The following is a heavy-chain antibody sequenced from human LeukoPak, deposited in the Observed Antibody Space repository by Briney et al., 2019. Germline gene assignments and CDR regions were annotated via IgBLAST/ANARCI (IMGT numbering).Heavy chain of an antibody. V-gene: IGHV3-15*01. CDR1: GFTFSNAW. CDR3: TTAVYPTHYYYCGMDV. Sequence: GGSLRLSCAASGFTFSNAWMSWVRQAPGKGLEWVGRIKSKTDGGTTDYAAPVKGRFTISRDDSKNTLYLQMNSLKTEDTAVYYCTTAVYPTHYYYCGMDVWGQGTTVTVSS. CDR2: IKSKTDGGTT. J-gene: IGHJ6*02.